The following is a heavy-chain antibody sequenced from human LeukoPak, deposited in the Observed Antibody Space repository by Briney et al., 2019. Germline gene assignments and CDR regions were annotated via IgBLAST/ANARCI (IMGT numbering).Heavy chain of an antibody. V-gene: IGHV3-23*01. CDR2: ISGSGGGT. D-gene: IGHD3-22*01. CDR3: AKDLAGYYYFSGQNDY. J-gene: IGHJ4*02. CDR1: GFTFSSYA. Sequence: PGGSLRLSCAASGFTFSSYAMSWVRQAPGKGLEWVSAISGSGGGTYYADSVKGRFTISRDNSKNTLYLQMNSLRAEDTAVYYCAKDLAGYYYFSGQNDYWGQGTLVTVSS.